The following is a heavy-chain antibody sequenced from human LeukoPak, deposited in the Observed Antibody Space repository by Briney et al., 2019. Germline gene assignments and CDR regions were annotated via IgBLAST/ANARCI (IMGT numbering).Heavy chain of an antibody. Sequence: GGSLRLSCAASGFIFSGSAMHWVRQASGKGLEWVGRIRSKANSYATAYAASVKGRFTISRDDSKNTAYLQMNSLKTEDTAVYYCTWRGCSATCEYFFDHWGQGTLVTVSS. J-gene: IGHJ4*02. V-gene: IGHV3-73*01. CDR1: GFIFSGSA. CDR3: TWRGCSATCEYFFDH. CDR2: IRSKANSYAT. D-gene: IGHD3-3*01.